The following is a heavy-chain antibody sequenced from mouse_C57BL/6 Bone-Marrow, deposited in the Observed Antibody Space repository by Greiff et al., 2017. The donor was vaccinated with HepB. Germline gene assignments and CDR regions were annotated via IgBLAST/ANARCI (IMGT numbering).Heavy chain of an antibody. D-gene: IGHD2-2*01. Sequence: QVQLKESGAELARPGASVKLSCKASGYTFTSYGISWVKQRTGQGLEWIGEIYPRSGNTYYNEKFKGKATLTADKSSSTAYMELRSLTSEDSAVYFCARSGGYDRRYYFDYWGQGTTLTVSS. CDR1: GYTFTSYG. CDR3: ARSGGYDRRYYFDY. J-gene: IGHJ2*01. CDR2: IYPRSGNT. V-gene: IGHV1-81*01.